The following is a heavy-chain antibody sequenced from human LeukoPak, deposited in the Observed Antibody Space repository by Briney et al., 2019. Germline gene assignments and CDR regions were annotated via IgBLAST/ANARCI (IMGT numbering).Heavy chain of an antibody. CDR3: ARDIVVVPAAIRVRAYYYYGMDV. J-gene: IGHJ6*02. V-gene: IGHV3-48*03. CDR1: GFTFSSYE. CDR2: ISSSGSTI. D-gene: IGHD2-2*01. Sequence: SGGSLRLSCAASGFTFSSYEMNWVRQAPGKGLEWVSYISSSGSTIYYADSVKGRFTTSRDNAKNSLYLQMNSLRAEDTAVYYCARDIVVVPAAIRVRAYYYYGMDVWGQGTTVTVSS.